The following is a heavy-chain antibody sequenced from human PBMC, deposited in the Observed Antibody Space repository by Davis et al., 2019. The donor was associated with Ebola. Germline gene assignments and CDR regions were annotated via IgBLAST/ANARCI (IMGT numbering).Heavy chain of an antibody. Sequence: MPSETLSLTCAISGDSVSSNTAAWNWIRQSPSRGLEWLGRTYYRSKWYVDYAVSVKSRMTITSDTSKNQFSLQLTSVTPEDTATYYCARDPPYDQGYDYWGRGILVTVSS. CDR1: GDSVSSNTAA. D-gene: IGHD3-22*01. CDR3: ARDPPYDQGYDY. CDR2: TYYRSKWYV. V-gene: IGHV6-1*01. J-gene: IGHJ4*02.